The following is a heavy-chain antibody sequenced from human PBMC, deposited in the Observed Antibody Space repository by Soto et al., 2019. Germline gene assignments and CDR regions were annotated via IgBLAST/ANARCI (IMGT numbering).Heavy chain of an antibody. CDR3: ARDRKLGIAAAGADYYFDY. CDR2: LNPSGGST. CDR1: GYNFTSYY. Sequence: QVQLVQSGAEVKKPGASVKVSCKASGYNFTSYYMHWVRQAPGQGLEWMGILNPSGGSTSYAQKFQGRVTMTRDTSTSTVYMELSSLRSEDTAVYYCARDRKLGIAAAGADYYFDYWGQGTLVTVSS. D-gene: IGHD6-13*01. J-gene: IGHJ4*02. V-gene: IGHV1-46*01.